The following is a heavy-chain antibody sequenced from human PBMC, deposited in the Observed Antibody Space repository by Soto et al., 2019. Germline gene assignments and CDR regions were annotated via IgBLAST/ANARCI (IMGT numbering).Heavy chain of an antibody. CDR1: GGSISSSSYY. CDR3: ARRNNFADLDV. V-gene: IGHV4-39*01. D-gene: IGHD1-1*01. CDR2: IYYSGST. Sequence: SETLSLTCTVSGGSISSSSYYWGWIRQPPGKGLEWIGSIYYSGSTYYNPSLKSRVTISVDTSKNQFSLKLSSVTAADTAVYYCARRNNFADLDVWGKGTTVTVSS. J-gene: IGHJ6*04.